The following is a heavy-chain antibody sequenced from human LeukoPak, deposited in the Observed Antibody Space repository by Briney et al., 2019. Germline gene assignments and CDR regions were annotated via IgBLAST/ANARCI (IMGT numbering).Heavy chain of an antibody. CDR3: ARDHRSLDAFDI. CDR2: IYYSGST. V-gene: IGHV4-39*07. D-gene: IGHD1-26*01. Sequence: SETLSLTCTVSGGSISSSSYYWGWIRQPPGKGLEWIGSIYYSGSTYYNPSLKSRVTISVDTSKNQFSLKLSSVTAADTAVYYCARDHRSLDAFDIRGQGTMVTVSS. CDR1: GGSISSSSYY. J-gene: IGHJ3*02.